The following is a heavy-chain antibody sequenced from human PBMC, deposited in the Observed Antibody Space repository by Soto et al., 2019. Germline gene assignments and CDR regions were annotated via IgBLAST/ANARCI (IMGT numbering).Heavy chain of an antibody. CDR3: ARANDYGDYEGGADAFDI. J-gene: IGHJ3*02. CDR1: GGTFSSYA. D-gene: IGHD4-17*01. Sequence: QVQLVQSGAEVKKPGSSVKVSCKASGGTFSSYAISWVRQAPGQGLEWMGWIIPIFGTANYAQKIQGRVTITADESTSTAYMELSRLRSEDMAVYYCARANDYGDYEGGADAFDIWGQGTMVTVSS. CDR2: IIPIFGTA. V-gene: IGHV1-69*01.